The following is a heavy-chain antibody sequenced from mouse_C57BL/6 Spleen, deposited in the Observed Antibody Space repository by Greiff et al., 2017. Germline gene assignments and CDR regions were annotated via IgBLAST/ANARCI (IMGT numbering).Heavy chain of an antibody. J-gene: IGHJ2*01. CDR3: ARGPELYYFDY. V-gene: IGHV1-26*01. Sequence: VQLQQSGPELVKPGASVKISCKASGYTFTDYYMNWVKQSHGKSLEWIGDINPNNGGTSYNQKFKGKATLTVDKASSTAYMELRSLTSEDSAVYYCARGPELYYFDYWGQGTTLTVSS. CDR2: INPNNGGT. CDR1: GYTFTDYY.